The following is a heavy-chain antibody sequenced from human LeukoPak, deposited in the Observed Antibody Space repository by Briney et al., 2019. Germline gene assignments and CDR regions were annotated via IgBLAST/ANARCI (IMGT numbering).Heavy chain of an antibody. CDR1: GGSISSSSYY. CDR3: ARAQQLFDP. Sequence: SETLSLTCTVSGGSISSSSYYWGWIRQPPGKGLEWIGSIYYSGSTYYNPSLKSRVTISVDTSKNQFSLKLSSVTAADTAVYYCARAQQLFDPWGQGTLSPSPQ. CDR2: IYYSGST. J-gene: IGHJ5*02. V-gene: IGHV4-39*01. D-gene: IGHD6-13*01.